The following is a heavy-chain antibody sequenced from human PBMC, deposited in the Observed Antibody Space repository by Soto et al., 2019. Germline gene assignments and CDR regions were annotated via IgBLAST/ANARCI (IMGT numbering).Heavy chain of an antibody. J-gene: IGHJ4*02. CDR1: GGSISSSSFH. CDR2: IYYSGST. CDR3: MLGSGWKDFDY. Sequence: TSETLSLTCTVSGGSISSSSFHWGWIRQPPGKGLEWIGSIYYSGSTYYSPSLKSRVTISVDTSKNQFSLKLSSVTAADTAVYYCMLGSGWKDFDYWGQGTLVTVSS. V-gene: IGHV4-39*01. D-gene: IGHD3-22*01.